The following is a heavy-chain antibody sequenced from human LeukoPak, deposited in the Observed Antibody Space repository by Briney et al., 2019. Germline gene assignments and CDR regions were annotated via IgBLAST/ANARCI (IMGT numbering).Heavy chain of an antibody. Sequence: SETLSLTCTVSGGSISGYYWSWIRQPPGKGLEWIAYIYYSGSTNYNPSLKSRVTISVDTSKNQFSLKLSSVTAADTAVYYCARRPFYFYYYYYYMDVWGKGTTVTVSS. CDR1: GGSISGYY. J-gene: IGHJ6*03. CDR3: ARRPFYFYYYYYYMDV. D-gene: IGHD3-3*02. V-gene: IGHV4-59*12. CDR2: IYYSGST.